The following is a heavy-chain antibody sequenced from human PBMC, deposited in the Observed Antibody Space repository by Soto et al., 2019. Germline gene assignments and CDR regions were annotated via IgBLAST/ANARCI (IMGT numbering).Heavy chain of an antibody. J-gene: IGHJ4*02. V-gene: IGHV1-69*11. CDR3: ARGAMANFDY. Sequence: GASVKVSCKASGGTFGSHGIAWVRQAPGQGLEWMGRFIAMLGTPTYAKKVQGRATITADESLTSSYLELRSLRSEDTAVYSCARGAMANFDYWGQGTVVTVSS. CDR2: FIAMLGTP. D-gene: IGHD5-18*01. CDR1: GGTFGSHG.